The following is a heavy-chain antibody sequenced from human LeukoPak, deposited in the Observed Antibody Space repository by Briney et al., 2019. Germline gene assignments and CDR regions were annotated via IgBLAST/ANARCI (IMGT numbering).Heavy chain of an antibody. CDR1: GFTFSSYS. CDR2: ISSSSSTI. J-gene: IGHJ4*02. CDR3: ARELAAADPYYFDY. Sequence: PGGSLRLSCAASGFTFSSYSMNWVRQAPGKGLEWVSYISSSSSTIYYADSVKGRFTISRDNAKNSLYLQMNSLGDEDTAVYYCARELAAADPYYFDYWGQGTLVTVSS. D-gene: IGHD6-13*01. V-gene: IGHV3-48*02.